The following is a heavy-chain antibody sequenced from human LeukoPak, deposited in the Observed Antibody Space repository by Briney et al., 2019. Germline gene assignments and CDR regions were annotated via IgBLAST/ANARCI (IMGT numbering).Heavy chain of an antibody. D-gene: IGHD5-12*01. CDR3: ARDLATLGMDV. V-gene: IGHV3-30*01. J-gene: IGHJ6*04. CDR2: ISYDGSNK. CDR1: GFTFCSYG. Sequence: GGSLRLSCAASGFTFCSYGLHWVRQAPGKGLEGVAGISYDGSNKYYADSVKGRFTISRDNSKNTVYLQMNSLRAEDTAVYYCARDLATLGMDVWGKGTTVTVSS.